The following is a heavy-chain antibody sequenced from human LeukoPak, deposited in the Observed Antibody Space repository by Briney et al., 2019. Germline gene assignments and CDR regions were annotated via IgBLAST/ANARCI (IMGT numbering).Heavy chain of an antibody. Sequence: SDTLSLTCAVYGGSFSGYYWSWIRQPPGKGLEWIGGINHSGSTNYYPSLKSRVTISVDTSKNQFSLKLSSVTAADTAVYYCARGSSAYYYDSSGYYDYWGQGTLVTVSS. CDR3: ARGSSAYYYDSSGYYDY. V-gene: IGHV4-34*01. CDR1: GGSFSGYY. D-gene: IGHD3-22*01. J-gene: IGHJ4*02. CDR2: INHSGST.